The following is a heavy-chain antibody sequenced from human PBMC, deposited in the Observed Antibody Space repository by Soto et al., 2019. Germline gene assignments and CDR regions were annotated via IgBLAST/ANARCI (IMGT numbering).Heavy chain of an antibody. CDR3: AHSRNLITEEAQVGDFDY. Sequence: QITLKESGPTLVKPAQTLALTCTFSGFSLTTDGEGVGWVRQPPGEALEWLALIYWDDDERYSPSLKTRLTSTKDPSKNQVVLIMTNVDPVDTATYYCAHSRNLITEEAQVGDFDYWGQGTLVTVSS. D-gene: IGHD3-10*01. CDR1: GFSLTTDGEG. V-gene: IGHV2-5*02. J-gene: IGHJ4*02. CDR2: IYWDDDE.